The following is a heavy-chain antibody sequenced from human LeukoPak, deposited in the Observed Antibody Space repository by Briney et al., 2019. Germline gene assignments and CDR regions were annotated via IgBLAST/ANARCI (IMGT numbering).Heavy chain of an antibody. Sequence: PGGSLRLSCAASGFTFKNFGMHCVRQAPGKVLQWVAFIGFDGNNKYYADSVKGRFTISRDNSKNTLYLQMNSLRAEDTAVYYCAKDTTPPKAGFDPWGQGTLVTVSS. D-gene: IGHD1-14*01. CDR2: IGFDGNNK. CDR1: GFTFKNFG. CDR3: AKDTTPPKAGFDP. J-gene: IGHJ5*02. V-gene: IGHV3-30*02.